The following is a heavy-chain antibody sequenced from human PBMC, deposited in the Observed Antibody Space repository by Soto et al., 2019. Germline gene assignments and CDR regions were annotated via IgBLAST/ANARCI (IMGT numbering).Heavy chain of an antibody. D-gene: IGHD3-16*01. CDR1: GITFTNYA. J-gene: IGHJ3*02. Sequence: DVQLLESGGGLVQPGGSLRLSCAASGITFTNYAMAWVRQTPERGLEWVSGITGSGGGTYYADFVKGRFTISRDKSKNTMFMEMSSLRADDTAKYYCVGDLGGLEGFDIWGQGTMVTVSS. CDR2: ITGSGGGT. V-gene: IGHV3-23*01. CDR3: VGDLGGLEGFDI.